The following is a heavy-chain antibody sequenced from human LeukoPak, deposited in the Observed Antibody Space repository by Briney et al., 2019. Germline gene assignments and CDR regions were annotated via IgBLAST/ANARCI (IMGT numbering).Heavy chain of an antibody. V-gene: IGHV4-59*08. CDR1: GASITSHY. CDR2: IYNSGST. J-gene: IGHJ4*02. D-gene: IGHD6-19*01. Sequence: SETLSLTCSVSGASITSHYWSWIRQPPGKGPECIGYIYNSGSTNYNPSLKRRVTISIDTSKNQFSLRLSSVTAADTAVYYCTRGYNSGWHDYWGQGTLVTVSS. CDR3: TRGYNSGWHDY.